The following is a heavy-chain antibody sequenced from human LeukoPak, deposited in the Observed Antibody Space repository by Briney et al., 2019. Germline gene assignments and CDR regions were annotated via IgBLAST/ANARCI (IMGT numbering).Heavy chain of an antibody. CDR2: IRQDGSEK. V-gene: IGHV3-7*01. D-gene: IGHD3-22*01. Sequence: PGGSLRLSCAASGFTFSSYWMSWVRQAPGKGLEWVANIRQDGSEKYYVDSVKGRFTISRDNAKNSLYLQMNSLRAEDTAVYYCARDSSPYYYDSSGYPYYFDYWGQGTLVTVSS. CDR1: GFTFSSYW. CDR3: ARDSSPYYYDSSGYPYYFDY. J-gene: IGHJ4*02.